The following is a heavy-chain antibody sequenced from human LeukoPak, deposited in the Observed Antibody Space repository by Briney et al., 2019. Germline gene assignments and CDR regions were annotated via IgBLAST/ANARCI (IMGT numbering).Heavy chain of an antibody. J-gene: IGHJ4*02. Sequence: GVSLRLSCADSGFTFSSYAMSWVRQAPGKGLEWVSAITGRGDDTYHADSVKGRFTISRDNSKNTLYLQMNSLRVEDTALYYCAKGSSSSRPYYFDYWGQGTLVTVSS. V-gene: IGHV3-23*01. D-gene: IGHD6-6*01. CDR1: GFTFSSYA. CDR3: AKGSSSSRPYYFDY. CDR2: ITGRGDDT.